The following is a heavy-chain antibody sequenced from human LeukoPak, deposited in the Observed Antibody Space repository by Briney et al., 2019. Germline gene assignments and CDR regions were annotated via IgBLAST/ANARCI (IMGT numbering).Heavy chain of an antibody. Sequence: PSQTLSLTCSVSGGSISSVGFYWSWIRQPPGKGLEWMGFVYHSGSTYYNPSLKSRVTMSVDTSKNQFSLKLSSVTAADTAVYYCARGRAYCGGDCYAFDYWGQGTLVTVSS. CDR1: GGSISSVGFY. D-gene: IGHD2-21*01. V-gene: IGHV4-30-2*01. J-gene: IGHJ4*02. CDR3: ARGRAYCGGDCYAFDY. CDR2: VYHSGST.